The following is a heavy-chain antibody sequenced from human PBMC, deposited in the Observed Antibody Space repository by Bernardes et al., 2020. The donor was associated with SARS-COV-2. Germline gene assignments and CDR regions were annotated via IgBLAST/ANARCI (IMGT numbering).Heavy chain of an antibody. CDR3: ARGAMIKAVGAFDS. CDR2: VYTSGTI. CDR1: NGSMSSGFHY. J-gene: IGHJ4*02. Sequence: SETLSLTCSVSNGSMSSGFHYWSWIRQPAGKGLEWIGRVYTSGTINYNPSLKSRVTISKDTSKNQFSLKLSSVTAADTAVYYCARGAMIKAVGAFDSWGQGTLVTVSS. D-gene: IGHD6-13*01. V-gene: IGHV4-61*02.